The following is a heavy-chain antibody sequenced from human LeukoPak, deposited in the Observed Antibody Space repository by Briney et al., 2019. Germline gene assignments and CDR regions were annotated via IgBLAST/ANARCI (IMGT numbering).Heavy chain of an antibody. CDR2: INPNSGGT. V-gene: IGHV1-2*02. CDR1: GYTFTGYY. J-gene: IGHJ4*02. D-gene: IGHD5-18*01. CDR3: ARADTAMVSLYLDY. Sequence: ASVKVSCKASGYTFTGYYMHWVRQAPGQGLEWMGWINPNSGGTNYAQKFQGRVTMTRDTSISTAYMELSRLRSDDTAVYYCARADTAMVSLYLDYWGQGTLVTVSS.